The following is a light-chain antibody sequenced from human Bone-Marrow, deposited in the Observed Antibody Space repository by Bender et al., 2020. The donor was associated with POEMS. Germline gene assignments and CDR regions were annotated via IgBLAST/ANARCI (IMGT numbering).Light chain of an antibody. Sequence: QSALTQPASVSGSPGQSITISCTGTSSDVGSYNLVSWYQQHPGKAPKLMIYEGSKRPSGVSNRFSGSKSGSTASLTISGLQAADEADYYCCSYAGSNTYVFGTGTEVTVL. J-gene: IGLJ1*01. CDR1: SSDVGSYNL. CDR3: CSYAGSNTYV. CDR2: EGS. V-gene: IGLV2-23*01.